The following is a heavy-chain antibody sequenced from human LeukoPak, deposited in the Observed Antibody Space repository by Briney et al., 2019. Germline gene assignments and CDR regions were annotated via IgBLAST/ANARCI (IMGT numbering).Heavy chain of an antibody. V-gene: IGHV3-30*02. CDR3: AKERDSSSWSDY. D-gene: IGHD6-13*01. CDR1: GFTFNINA. CDR2: IRYDGSDK. Sequence: GGSLRLSCAASGFTFNINAMHWVRHAQRTGLGWVAFIRYDGSDKYYADSVKGRFTISRDNSKNTLYLQMNSLRADDTAVYYCAKERDSSSWSDYWGQGTLVTVSS. J-gene: IGHJ4*02.